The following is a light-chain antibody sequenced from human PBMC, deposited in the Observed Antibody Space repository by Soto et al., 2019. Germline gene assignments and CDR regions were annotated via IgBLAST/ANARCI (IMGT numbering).Light chain of an antibody. CDR2: GAS. V-gene: IGKV3-20*01. Sequence: EIVLTQSPGTLSLSPGDRATLACRASQSVSNNYVAWYQQKPGQAPRLLIYGASTRATGIPARFSGSASGTEFTLTISRLEPEDFAVYYCQQFSSYPLTFGGGTKVDIK. J-gene: IGKJ4*01. CDR1: QSVSNNY. CDR3: QQFSSYPLT.